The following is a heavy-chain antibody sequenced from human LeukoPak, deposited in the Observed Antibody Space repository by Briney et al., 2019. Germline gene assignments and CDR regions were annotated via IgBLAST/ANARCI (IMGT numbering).Heavy chain of an antibody. D-gene: IGHD3-9*01. V-gene: IGHV1-69*05. J-gene: IGHJ4*02. CDR1: GGTFSSYA. CDR2: IIPICATP. Sequence: ASVKVSCKASGGTFSSYAVSWVRQAPGQGLEWIGGIIPICATPDYAQKFRGRVSITTDESTSTAYMELSSLRSEDTALYYCARGPLYYDLSTGYPPSEMYYFDYWGQGTLVTVSP. CDR3: ARGPLYYDLSTGYPPSEMYYFDY.